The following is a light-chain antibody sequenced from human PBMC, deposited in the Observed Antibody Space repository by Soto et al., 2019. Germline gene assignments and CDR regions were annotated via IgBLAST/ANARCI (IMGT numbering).Light chain of an antibody. CDR2: DAS. Sequence: EIVLTQSPATLSLSPGESATLSCRASRSVSNYVAWYQQKPGQAPRLLIYDASRRPTDIPSRFRGSWSGTDFTLTISSLEPAEFALDYCQQRSNWPITFGQGTRLEIK. CDR3: QQRSNWPIT. V-gene: IGKV3-11*01. J-gene: IGKJ5*01. CDR1: RSVSNY.